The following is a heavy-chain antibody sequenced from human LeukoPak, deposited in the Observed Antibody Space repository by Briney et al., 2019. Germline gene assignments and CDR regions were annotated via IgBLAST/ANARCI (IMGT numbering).Heavy chain of an antibody. CDR2: IYYSGST. CDR1: GGSISSYY. D-gene: IGHD6-19*01. V-gene: IGHV4-59*08. J-gene: IGHJ3*02. CDR3: ARIESIRYSSGWYADAFDI. Sequence: PSETLSHTCTVSGGSISSYYWSWIRQPPGKGLEWIGYIYYSGSTNYNPSLKSRVTISVDTSKNQFSLKLSSVTTADTAVYYCARIESIRYSSGWYADAFDIWGQGTMVTVSS.